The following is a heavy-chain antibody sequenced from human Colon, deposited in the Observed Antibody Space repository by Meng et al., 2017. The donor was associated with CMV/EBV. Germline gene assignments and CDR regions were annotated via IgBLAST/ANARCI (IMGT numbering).Heavy chain of an antibody. CDR2: IWFDETEK. Sequence: GESLKISCVASGFTFSSFVMHWVRQTPGKGLEWVAYIWFDETEKSSADSVRGRFTVSRDNSKNTLYLQMSGLRADDTATYYCTTDGGAWNLVYWGQGTLVTVSS. V-gene: IGHV3-30*02. CDR1: GFTFSSFV. D-gene: IGHD1-1*01. J-gene: IGHJ4*02. CDR3: TTDGGAWNLVY.